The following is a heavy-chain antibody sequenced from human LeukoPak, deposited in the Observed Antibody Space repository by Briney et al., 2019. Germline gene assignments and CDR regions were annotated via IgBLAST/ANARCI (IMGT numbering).Heavy chain of an antibody. CDR2: IKQDGSEK. Sequence: GGSLRLSCAASGFTFSNAWMSWVRQAPGRGLEWVANIKQDGSEKYYVDSVKGRFTISRDNAKNSLYLQMNSLRAEDTAVYYCARGNVWGSYRYFDYWGQGTLVTVSS. V-gene: IGHV3-7*01. CDR3: ARGNVWGSYRYFDY. CDR1: GFTFSNAW. D-gene: IGHD3-16*02. J-gene: IGHJ4*02.